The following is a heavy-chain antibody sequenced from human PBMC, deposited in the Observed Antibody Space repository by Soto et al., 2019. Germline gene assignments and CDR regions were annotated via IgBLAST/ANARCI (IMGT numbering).Heavy chain of an antibody. CDR3: ALGNFDARANWFDP. CDR1: GGSISSGDYY. CDR2: IYYSGST. V-gene: IGHV4-30-4*01. J-gene: IGHJ5*02. Sequence: SETLSLTCTVSGGSISSGDYYWSWIRQPPGKGLEWIGYIYYSGSTYYNPSLKSRVTISVDTSKNQFSLKLSSVTAADTAVYYCALGNFDARANWFDPWGQGTLVTVSS.